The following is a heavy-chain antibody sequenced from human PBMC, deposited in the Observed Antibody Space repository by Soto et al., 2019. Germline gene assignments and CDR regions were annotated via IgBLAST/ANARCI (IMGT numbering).Heavy chain of an antibody. D-gene: IGHD1-1*01. V-gene: IGHV1-69*15. Sequence: QVQLVQSETEMRKPGSSVKVSCKASGGTFGSNAISWVRQAPGQGLEWMGNIIPIFGTTKNAQNFQGRVTITADESTNPAYMELSSLRSEDTAIYYCAREGYTFGPGAVRGAFDIWGQGTMVTVSS. CDR3: AREGYTFGPGAVRGAFDI. CDR1: GGTFGSNA. CDR2: IIPIFGTT. J-gene: IGHJ3*02.